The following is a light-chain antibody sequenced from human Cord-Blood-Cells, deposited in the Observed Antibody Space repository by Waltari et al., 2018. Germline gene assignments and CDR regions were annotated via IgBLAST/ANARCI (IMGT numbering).Light chain of an antibody. Sequence: QSALTQPASVPGSPGQSLTISCTGTSSDVGGYNYVSWYQQHPGKAPKLMIYEVSNRPSGVSTRFSGSKSGNTASRAISGLQAEDEADYYCSSYTSSSTVFGGGTKLTVL. V-gene: IGLV2-14*01. J-gene: IGLJ2*01. CDR1: SSDVGGYNY. CDR2: EVS. CDR3: SSYTSSSTV.